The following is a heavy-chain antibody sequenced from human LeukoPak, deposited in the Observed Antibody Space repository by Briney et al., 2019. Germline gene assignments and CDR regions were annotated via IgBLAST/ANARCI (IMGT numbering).Heavy chain of an antibody. V-gene: IGHV1-2*02. CDR2: INPNSGGT. CDR3: ARGRYYDRSGSPYFDY. CDR1: GYTFTGYC. Sequence: ASVKLSFNASGYTFTGYCMHWVRQAPGQGLEWMGWINPNSGGTNYAQKFQGRVTMTRDTSISTAYMELSRLRSDDTAVYYCARGRYYDRSGSPYFDYWRRGTLVTVSS. D-gene: IGHD3-22*01. J-gene: IGHJ4*02.